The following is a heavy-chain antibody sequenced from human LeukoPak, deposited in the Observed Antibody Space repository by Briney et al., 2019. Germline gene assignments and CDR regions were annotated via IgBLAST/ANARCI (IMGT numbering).Heavy chain of an antibody. CDR1: GFTFSDYY. D-gene: IGHD3-16*01. J-gene: IGHJ4*02. CDR3: TTHRGEWVVDY. V-gene: IGHV3-11*03. Sequence: PGGSLRLSCAASGFTFSDYYMSWIRQAPGKGLEWVSYISSSSSYTNYADSVKGRFTISRDNAKNSLYLQMNSLRAEDTAVYFCTTHRGEWVVDYWGQGTLVTVSS. CDR2: ISSSSSYT.